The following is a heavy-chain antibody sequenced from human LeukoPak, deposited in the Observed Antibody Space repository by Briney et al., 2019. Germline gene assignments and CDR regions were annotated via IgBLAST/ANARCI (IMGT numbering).Heavy chain of an antibody. V-gene: IGHV3-30*03. CDR1: TFFFSSYG. CDR3: ARIQYSGYENYYNHYGMDV. CDR2: ISHDGSNK. Sequence: GGSLRLSCAASTFFFSSYGIRWVRQAPGKGLEWVALISHDGSNKYYADSVKGRFTISRDNSKNTLYLQMNSLRPEDTAVYYCARIQYSGYENYYNHYGMDVWGQGTTVTVSS. J-gene: IGHJ6*02. D-gene: IGHD5-12*01.